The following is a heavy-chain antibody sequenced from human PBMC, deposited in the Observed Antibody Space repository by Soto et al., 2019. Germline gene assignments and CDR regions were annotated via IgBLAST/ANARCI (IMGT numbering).Heavy chain of an antibody. D-gene: IGHD5-12*01. J-gene: IGHJ5*02. CDR2: TYYSVST. Sequence: QVQLQESGPGLVKPSQTLSLTCTVSGGSISSGGYYWIWIRQHPGKGLEWIGYTYYSVSTYYNPSNKSRVTISVDTTKNRFALNLSCVTAADTAVYYCARGPRHSGYDLGYNWFYPWGQRTLVTVSS. CDR3: ARGPRHSGYDLGYNWFYP. CDR1: GGSISSGGYY. V-gene: IGHV4-31*03.